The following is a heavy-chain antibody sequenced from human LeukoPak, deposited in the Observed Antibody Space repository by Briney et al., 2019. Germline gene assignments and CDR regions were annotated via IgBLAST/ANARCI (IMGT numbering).Heavy chain of an antibody. D-gene: IGHD4-23*01. CDR2: IRGGDDST. J-gene: IGHJ4*02. CDR3: ARRAVVTIRYYFDY. CDR1: GITVSSNY. Sequence: PGGSLRLSCAASGITVSSNYMSWVRQPPGKGLEWVSGIRGGDDSTHYADSVKGRFTISRGNSKNTLYLQMNSLRAEDTAVYYCARRAVVTIRYYFDYWGQGTLVTVSS. V-gene: IGHV3-23*01.